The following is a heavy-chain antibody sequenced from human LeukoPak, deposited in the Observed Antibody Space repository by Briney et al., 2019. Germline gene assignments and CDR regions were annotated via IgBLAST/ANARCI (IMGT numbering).Heavy chain of an antibody. J-gene: IGHJ3*02. CDR2: IHIYRGNT. D-gene: IGHD3-16*01. V-gene: IGHV1-18*01. CDR3: ARDYVGAFDI. CDR1: GYSSTNYG. Sequence: ASVKVSCKASGYSSTNYGISWVRQAPGQGLEWMGWIHIYRGNTNYAQKFQGRVTMTTDTSTSTVYMEVRGLRSDDAAVYYCARDYVGAFDIWGQGTMVTVSS.